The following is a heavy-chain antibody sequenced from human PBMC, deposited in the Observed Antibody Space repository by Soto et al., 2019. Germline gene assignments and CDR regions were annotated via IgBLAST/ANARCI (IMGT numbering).Heavy chain of an antibody. CDR3: ARVGGVAARTFDY. D-gene: IGHD6-6*01. CDR1: GGSISDFY. CDR2: IYYSGRT. J-gene: IGHJ4*02. V-gene: IGHV4-59*01. Sequence: SETLSLTCTVSGGSISDFYWSWARQPPGKGLEWIGYIYYSGRTDYNPSLKGRVTISIDTSKNQFSLKLRSATAADTAVYYCARVGGVAARTFDYWGQGTLVTVSS.